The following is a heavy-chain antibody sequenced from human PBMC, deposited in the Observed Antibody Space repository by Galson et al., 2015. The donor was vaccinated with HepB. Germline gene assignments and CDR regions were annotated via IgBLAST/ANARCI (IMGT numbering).Heavy chain of an antibody. CDR1: GFTFSSYG. J-gene: IGHJ2*01. CDR2: IWYDGSNK. Sequence: SLRLSCAASGFTFSSYGMHWVRQAPGKGLEWVAVIWYDGSNKYYADSVKGRFTISRDNSMNTLYLQMNSLRAEDTAVYYCARDVDDYIWGSPQWYFDLWGRGTLVTVSS. CDR3: ARDVDDYIWGSPQWYFDL. D-gene: IGHD3-16*01. V-gene: IGHV3-33*01.